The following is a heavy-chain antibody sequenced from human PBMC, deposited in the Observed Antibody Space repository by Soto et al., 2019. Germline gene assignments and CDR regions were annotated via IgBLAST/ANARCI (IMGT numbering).Heavy chain of an antibody. V-gene: IGHV3-33*01. Sequence: GGSLRLSCAASGFTFSSYGMHWVRQAPGKGLEWVAVIWYDGSNKYYADSVKGRFTIARDNSKNTLYLQMNSLRAEDTAVYYCARDLLSSSYYFDYWGQGTLVTVSS. CDR3: ARDLLSSSYYFDY. D-gene: IGHD6-6*01. J-gene: IGHJ4*02. CDR1: GFTFSSYG. CDR2: IWYDGSNK.